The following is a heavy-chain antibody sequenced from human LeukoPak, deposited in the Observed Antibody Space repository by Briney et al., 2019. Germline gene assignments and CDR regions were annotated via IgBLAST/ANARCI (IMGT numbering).Heavy chain of an antibody. CDR3: SAGAGWLIDY. CDR1: GFTFSNYW. V-gene: IGHV3-7*01. Sequence: PGGSLRLSCAASGFTFSNYWMNWVRQAPGKGLERVAIIKKDGSEKIYVDSVRGRFTISRDNAKNTLYLQMNSLRAEDTAAYYCSAGAGWLIDYWGQGTLVTVFS. D-gene: IGHD6-19*01. J-gene: IGHJ4*02. CDR2: IKKDGSEK.